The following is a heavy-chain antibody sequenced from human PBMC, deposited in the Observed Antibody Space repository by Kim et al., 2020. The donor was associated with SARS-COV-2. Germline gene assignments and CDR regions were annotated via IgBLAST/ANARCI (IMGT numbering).Heavy chain of an antibody. CDR3: ATIVVVPAAIAGWFDP. CDR1: GYTLTELS. Sequence: ASVKVSCKVSGYTLTELSMHWVRQAPGKGLEWMGGFDPEDGETIYAQKFQGRVTMTEDTSTDTAYMELSSLRSEDTAVYYCATIVVVPAAIAGWFDPWGQGTLVTVSS. CDR2: FDPEDGET. D-gene: IGHD2-2*01. J-gene: IGHJ5*02. V-gene: IGHV1-24*01.